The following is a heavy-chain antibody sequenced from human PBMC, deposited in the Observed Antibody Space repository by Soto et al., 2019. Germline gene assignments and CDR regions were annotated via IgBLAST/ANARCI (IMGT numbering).Heavy chain of an antibody. CDR2: IFSNDVK. J-gene: IGHJ5*02. V-gene: IGHV2-26*01. CDR1: GFSLSNARMG. Sequence: QVTLKESGPVLVKPTETLPLTCTVSGFSLSNARMGVSWIRQSPGKALEWLAHIFSNDVKSYSTFMKSRVTSSKYTAKSLVVLTMTHMHPVDTATYYCARIEHGRVRGVITVGNWFDPWGQGTLVTVSS. D-gene: IGHD3-10*01. CDR3: ARIEHGRVRGVITVGNWFDP.